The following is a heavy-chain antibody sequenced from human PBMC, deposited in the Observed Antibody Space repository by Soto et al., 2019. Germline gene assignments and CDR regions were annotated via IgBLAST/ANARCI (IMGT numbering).Heavy chain of an antibody. CDR1: GFTFSSYG. D-gene: IGHD6-13*01. Sequence: ESGGGVVQPGRSLRLSCAASGFTFSSYGMHWVRQAPGKGLEWVAVIWYDGSNKYYADSVKGRFTISRDNSKNTLYLQMNSLRAEDTAVYYCARDLVRNYYYYYGMDVWGQGTTVTVSS. V-gene: IGHV3-33*01. J-gene: IGHJ6*02. CDR3: ARDLVRNYYYYYGMDV. CDR2: IWYDGSNK.